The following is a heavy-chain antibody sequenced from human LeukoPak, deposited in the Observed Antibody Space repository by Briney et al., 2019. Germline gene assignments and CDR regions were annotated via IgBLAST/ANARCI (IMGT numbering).Heavy chain of an antibody. V-gene: IGHV3-49*04. D-gene: IGHD3-10*01. J-gene: IGHJ6*02. Sequence: PGRSLRLSCTASGFTFGDYAMSWVRQAPGKGLEWVGFIRSKAYGGTTEYAASVKGRFTISRDDSKSIAYLQMNNLKTEDTAVYYCTRDALTMVRGVIDFYYYGMDVWGQGTTVTVSS. CDR3: TRDALTMVRGVIDFYYYGMDV. CDR2: IRSKAYGGTT. CDR1: GFTFGDYA.